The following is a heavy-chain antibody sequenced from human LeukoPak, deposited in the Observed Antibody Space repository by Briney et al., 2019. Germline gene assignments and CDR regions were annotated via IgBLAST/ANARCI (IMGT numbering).Heavy chain of an antibody. J-gene: IGHJ4*02. Sequence: GGALRLSCAASGFTFSRYSMNWVRQAPGKGLEWVSSISSSSYIYYADSVKGRFTISRDNAKNSLYLQMNSLRAEDTAVYYCARPITIFGVVGDDYWGQGTLVTVSS. CDR2: ISSSSYI. V-gene: IGHV3-21*01. CDR3: ARPITIFGVVGDDY. CDR1: GFTFSRYS. D-gene: IGHD3-3*01.